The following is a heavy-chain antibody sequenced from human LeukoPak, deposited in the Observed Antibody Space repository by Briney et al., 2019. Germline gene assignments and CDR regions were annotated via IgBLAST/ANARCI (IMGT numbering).Heavy chain of an antibody. CDR1: GGSISSYY. CDR3: ARVSEDTIFGVVINYWFDP. J-gene: IGHJ5*02. CDR2: IYYSGST. Sequence: SETLSLTCTVSGGSISSYYWSWIRQPPGKRLEWVGYIYYSGSTNYNPSPKSRVTISEDTSKNQFSLKLSSVTAADTAVYYCARVSEDTIFGVVINYWFDPWGQGTLVTVSS. V-gene: IGHV4-59*01. D-gene: IGHD3-3*01.